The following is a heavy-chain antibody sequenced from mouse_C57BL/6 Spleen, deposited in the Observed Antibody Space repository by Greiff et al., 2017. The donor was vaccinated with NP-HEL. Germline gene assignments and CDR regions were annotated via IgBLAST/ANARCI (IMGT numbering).Heavy chain of an antibody. V-gene: IGHV1-26*01. CDR1: GYTFTDYY. D-gene: IGHD1-1*01. CDR3: ARSRVYYYGSTQYYAMDY. CDR2: INPNNGGT. Sequence: VQLQQSGPELVKPGASVKISCKASGYTFTDYYMNWVKQSHGKSLEWIGDINPNNGGTSYNQKFKGKATLTVDKSSSTAYMELRSLTSEDSAVYYCARSRVYYYGSTQYYAMDYWGQGTSVTVSS. J-gene: IGHJ4*01.